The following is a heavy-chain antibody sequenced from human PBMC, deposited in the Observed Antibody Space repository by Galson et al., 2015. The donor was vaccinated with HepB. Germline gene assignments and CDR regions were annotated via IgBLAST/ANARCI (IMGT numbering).Heavy chain of an antibody. V-gene: IGHV3-21*01. D-gene: IGHD3-10*01. CDR3: ARGDSGAVYYYYYYMDV. J-gene: IGHJ6*03. Sequence: SLRLSCAASGFTFSSYSMNWVRQAPGKGLEWVSSISSSSSYIYYADSVKGRFTISRDNAKNSLYLQMNSLRAEDTAVYYCARGDSGAVYYYYYYMDVWGKGTTVTVSS. CDR2: ISSSSSYI. CDR1: GFTFSSYS.